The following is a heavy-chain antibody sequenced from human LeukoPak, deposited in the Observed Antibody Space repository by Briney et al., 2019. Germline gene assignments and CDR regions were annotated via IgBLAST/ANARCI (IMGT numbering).Heavy chain of an antibody. CDR3: ASLSSSSRRGYYYYYYMDV. D-gene: IGHD6-6*01. V-gene: IGHV4-59*12. CDR2: IYYSGST. CDR1: GGSISSYY. J-gene: IGHJ6*03. Sequence: SETLSLTCTVSGGSISSYYWSWIRQPPGKGLEWIGYIYYSGSTNYNPSLKSRVTISVDTSKNQFSLKLSSVTAADTAVYYCASLSSSSRRGYYYYYYMDVWGKGTTVTVSS.